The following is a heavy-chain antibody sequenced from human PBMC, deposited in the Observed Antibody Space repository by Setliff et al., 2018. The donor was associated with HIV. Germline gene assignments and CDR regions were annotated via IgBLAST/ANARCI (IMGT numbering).Heavy chain of an antibody. CDR3: ARDFTDTVVGVVPFFDY. CDR2: ISTAGSDR. D-gene: IGHD3-3*01. J-gene: IGHJ4*02. Sequence: ETLRLSCAASGFSFSAYSMNWVRQAPGKGLEWVSSISTAGSDRFYTDSVKGRFTISRDNAKKSLYLQMNSLRAEDTAVYYCARDFTDTVVGVVPFFDYWGQGTLVTVSS. CDR1: GFSFSAYS. V-gene: IGHV3-21*01.